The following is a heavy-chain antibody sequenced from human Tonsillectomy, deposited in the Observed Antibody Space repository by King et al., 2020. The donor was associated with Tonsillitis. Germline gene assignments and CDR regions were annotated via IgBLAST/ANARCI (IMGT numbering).Heavy chain of an antibody. J-gene: IGHJ4*02. V-gene: IGHV4-34*01. CDR2: INHSGST. CDR1: GGSFSGYY. CDR3: ARKGQKYYYGSGSRYYFDY. Sequence: VQLQQWGAGLLKPSETLSLTCAVYGGSFSGYYCSWIRQPPGKGLEWIGEINHSGSTNYNPPLKSRVTISVDTSQNQFSRKLGSVTAADTAVYYCARKGQKYYYGSGSRYYFDYWGQGTLVTVSS. D-gene: IGHD3-10*01.